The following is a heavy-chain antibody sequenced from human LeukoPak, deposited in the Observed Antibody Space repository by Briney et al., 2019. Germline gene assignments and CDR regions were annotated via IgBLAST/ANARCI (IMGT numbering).Heavy chain of an antibody. J-gene: IGHJ3*02. Sequence: ASVKVSCKASGYTFTSYGISWVRQAPGQGLEWMGGIIPIFGTANYAQKFQGRVTITADESTSTAYMELSSLRSEDTAVYYCAREVLRANAFDIWGQGTMVTVSS. CDR1: GYTFTSYG. V-gene: IGHV1-69*13. D-gene: IGHD4-17*01. CDR3: AREVLRANAFDI. CDR2: IIPIFGTA.